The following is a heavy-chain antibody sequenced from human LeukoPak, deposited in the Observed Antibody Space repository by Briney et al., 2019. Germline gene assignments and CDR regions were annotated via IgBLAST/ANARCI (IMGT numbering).Heavy chain of an antibody. J-gene: IGHJ4*02. V-gene: IGHV3-23*01. CDR3: AKSGSYYGSWGPFDY. CDR1: GFTFSSYG. CDR2: ISGSGGST. D-gene: IGHD1-26*01. Sequence: PGGSLRLSCAASGFTFSSYGMSWVRRAPGKGLEWVSAISGSGGSTYYADSVKGRFTISRDNSKNTLYLQMNSLRAEDTAVYYCAKSGSYYGSWGPFDYWGQGTLVTVSS.